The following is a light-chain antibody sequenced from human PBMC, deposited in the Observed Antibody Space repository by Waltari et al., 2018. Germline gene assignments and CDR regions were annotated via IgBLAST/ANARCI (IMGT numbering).Light chain of an antibody. CDR3: QQYYSTPWT. V-gene: IGKV4-1*01. CDR1: QSVLYSSNNRNY. Sequence: DIVMTQSPDSLAVSLGERATINCKSSQSVLYSSNNRNYLAWYQQKPGQPPKLLIYWASTRESGVPDRVSGSGSVTECALTISSLQAEDVAVYYCQQYYSTPWTFGQGTKVEIK. J-gene: IGKJ1*01. CDR2: WAS.